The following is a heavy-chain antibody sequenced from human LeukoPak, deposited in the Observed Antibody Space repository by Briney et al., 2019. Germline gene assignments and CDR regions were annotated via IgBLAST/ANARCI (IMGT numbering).Heavy chain of an antibody. Sequence: PGESLRLSCAASGFTFSSYWMHWVRQAPGKGLVWVSRINSDGSSTSYADSVKGRFTISRDNAKNTLYLQMNSLRAEDTAVYYCARTVVTPGVSAFDIWGQGTMVTVSS. D-gene: IGHD4-23*01. CDR2: INSDGSST. V-gene: IGHV3-74*01. CDR1: GFTFSSYW. CDR3: ARTVVTPGVSAFDI. J-gene: IGHJ3*02.